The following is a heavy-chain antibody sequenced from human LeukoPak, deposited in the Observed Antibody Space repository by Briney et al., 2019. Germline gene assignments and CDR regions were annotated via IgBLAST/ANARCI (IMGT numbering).Heavy chain of an antibody. D-gene: IGHD6-25*01. CDR3: ARGERHLATLDC. CDR1: GYTFTGYY. J-gene: IGHJ4*02. Sequence: GASVKVSCEASGYTFTGYYMHWVRQAPGQGLEWVGWISPNSGGTNYAQEFQGRVTMTSNTSISTAYMELSRLRSDDTAVYYCARGERHLATLDCWGQGTLVTVSS. V-gene: IGHV1-2*02. CDR2: ISPNSGGT.